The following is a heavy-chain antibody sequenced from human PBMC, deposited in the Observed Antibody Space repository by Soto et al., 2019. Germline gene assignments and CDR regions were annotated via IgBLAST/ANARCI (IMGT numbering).Heavy chain of an antibody. Sequence: SMEVSCNASRYTFTDYYVHWVRQAPVQGLEWMGWINASNGNTKSAQKFQGRVTITRDTSASTAYMELSSLRSEDTAVYYCARVPGVYYDILTGYYPDYWGQGTLVTVSS. CDR2: INASNGNT. D-gene: IGHD3-9*01. V-gene: IGHV1-3*01. CDR3: ARVPGVYYDILTGYYPDY. CDR1: RYTFTDYY. J-gene: IGHJ4*02.